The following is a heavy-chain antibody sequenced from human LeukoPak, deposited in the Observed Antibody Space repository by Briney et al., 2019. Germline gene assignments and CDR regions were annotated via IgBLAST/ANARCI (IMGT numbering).Heavy chain of an antibody. Sequence: GGSLRLSCAASGFTFSSYTMNWVRQAPGKGLEWVSSITGSSSYIYDADSVKGRFIISRDNAKNSLYLQMNSLKTEDTAVYYCTTDPDLYMVRGGFDLWGRGTLVTVSS. CDR1: GFTFSSYT. CDR3: TTDPDLYMVRGGFDL. V-gene: IGHV3-21*03. CDR2: ITGSSSYI. J-gene: IGHJ2*01. D-gene: IGHD3-10*01.